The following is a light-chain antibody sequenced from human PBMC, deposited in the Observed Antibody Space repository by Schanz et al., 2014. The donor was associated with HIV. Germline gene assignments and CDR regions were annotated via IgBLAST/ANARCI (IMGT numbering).Light chain of an antibody. Sequence: AIRITQSPSSLSASTGDRVTITCRASQDFRTYLAWYQQKPGQAPNLLIYSASTLHSGVPSRFSGSGSGTDFTLTISSLQPDDFATYYCQQYDSYPLTFGGGTKVQIK. CDR2: SAS. J-gene: IGKJ4*01. V-gene: IGKV1-8*01. CDR3: QQYDSYPLT. CDR1: QDFRTY.